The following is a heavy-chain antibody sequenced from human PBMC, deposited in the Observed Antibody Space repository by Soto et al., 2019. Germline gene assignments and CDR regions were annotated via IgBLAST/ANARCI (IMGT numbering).Heavy chain of an antibody. J-gene: IGHJ6*02. CDR2: IGPSDSYT. D-gene: IGHD3-3*01. V-gene: IGHV5-10-1*01. CDR3: ARLGGSKHSVTAKEVDYYYYGMDV. CDR1: GYGFTSYW. Sequence: PGESLKISCKGSGYGFTSYWISWVRQMPGKGLEWMGRIGPSDSYTNYSPSFQGHVTISADKSISTAYLQWSSLKASDTAMYYCARLGGSKHSVTAKEVDYYYYGMDVWGQGTTVTVSS.